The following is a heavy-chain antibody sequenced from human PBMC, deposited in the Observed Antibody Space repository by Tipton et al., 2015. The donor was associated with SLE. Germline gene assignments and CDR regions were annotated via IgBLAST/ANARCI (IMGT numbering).Heavy chain of an antibody. Sequence: LRLSCTVSGGSISSGAYYWSWIRQHPGKGLEWIGYIHHSGSAYYNPSLKSRVSISVDTSMNQFSLELKFVTVADTAVYYCARTNYDSSGFYVFDNWGQGTLVTVSS. CDR1: GGSISSGAYY. D-gene: IGHD3-22*01. CDR3: ARTNYDSSGFYVFDN. J-gene: IGHJ4*02. V-gene: IGHV4-31*03. CDR2: IHHSGSA.